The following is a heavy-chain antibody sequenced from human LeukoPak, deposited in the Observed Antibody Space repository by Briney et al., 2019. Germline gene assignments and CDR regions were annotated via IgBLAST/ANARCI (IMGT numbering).Heavy chain of an antibody. D-gene: IGHD2-15*01. CDR2: ISAYNGNT. Sequence: EASVTVSCKASGYTFTSYGISWVRQAPGQGLEWMGWISAYNGNTNYAQKLQGRVTMTTDTSTSTAYMELRSLRSDGTAVYYCAREVVAATDWFDPWGQGTLVTVSS. CDR1: GYTFTSYG. CDR3: AREVVAATDWFDP. J-gene: IGHJ5*02. V-gene: IGHV1-18*01.